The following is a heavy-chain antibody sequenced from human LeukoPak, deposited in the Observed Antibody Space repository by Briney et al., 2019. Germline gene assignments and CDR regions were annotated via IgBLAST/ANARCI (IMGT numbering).Heavy chain of an antibody. CDR1: GGSFSGYY. J-gene: IGHJ5*02. CDR3: ARSNYGSGSYYSLRWFDP. CDR2: INHSGST. D-gene: IGHD3-10*01. V-gene: IGHV4-34*01. Sequence: PSETLSLTCAVYGGSFSGYYWSWIRQPPGKGLEWIGEINHSGSTNYNPSLKSRVTISVDTSKNQFSLKLSSVTAADTAVYYCARSNYGSGSYYSLRWFDPWGQGTLVTVSS.